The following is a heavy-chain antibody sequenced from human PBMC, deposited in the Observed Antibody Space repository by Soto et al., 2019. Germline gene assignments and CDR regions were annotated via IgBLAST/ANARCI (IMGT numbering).Heavy chain of an antibody. J-gene: IGHJ3*02. CDR3: ARAYYYESSGTDAFDI. CDR2: MIPIFGTA. D-gene: IGHD3-22*01. CDR1: GGTFSSYP. Sequence: SPVKGACKGSGGTFSSYPISWVRHAPGQGLEWMGGMIPIFGTANYAQKFQGRVTITADESTSTAYMELSSLRSEDTAVYYFARAYYYESSGTDAFDIWGQGTMVTVS. V-gene: IGHV1-69*13.